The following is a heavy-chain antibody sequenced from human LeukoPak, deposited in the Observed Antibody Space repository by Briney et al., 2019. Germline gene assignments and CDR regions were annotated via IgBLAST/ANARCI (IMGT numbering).Heavy chain of an antibody. V-gene: IGHV3-23*01. CDR2: ISGGGGTT. Sequence: GSLRLSCAASGFTLSSYAMNWVRQAPGKGLEWVSAISGGGGTTYYADSVKGRFTISRDNSKNTLFLQMNSLRAEDTAVYYCAKDREGLSSGYDLEYFDYWGQGTLVTVFS. CDR3: AKDREGLSSGYDLEYFDY. J-gene: IGHJ4*02. CDR1: GFTLSSYA. D-gene: IGHD5-12*01.